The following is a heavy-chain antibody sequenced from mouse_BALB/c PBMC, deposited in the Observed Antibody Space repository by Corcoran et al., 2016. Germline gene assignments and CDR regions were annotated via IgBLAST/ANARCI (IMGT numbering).Heavy chain of an antibody. CDR2: IDPANGNT. CDR1: GFNIKDTY. Sequence: EVQLQQSGAELVKPGASVKLSCTAAGFNIKDTYMHWVKQRPEQGLEWIGRIDPANGNTKYDPKFQGKATITTDTSSNTAYLQLSSLTSEYTAVYYCARDYYDYFAYWGQGTLVTVSA. J-gene: IGHJ3*01. CDR3: ARDYYDYFAY. V-gene: IGHV14-3*02. D-gene: IGHD2-4*01.